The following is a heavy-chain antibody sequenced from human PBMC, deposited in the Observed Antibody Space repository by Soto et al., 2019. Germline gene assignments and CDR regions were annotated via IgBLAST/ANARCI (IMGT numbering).Heavy chain of an antibody. CDR2: IYYSGST. CDR3: AVPMVRGVIGDYYYYYGMDV. Sequence: SETLSLTCTVSGGSISSSSYYWGWIRQPPGKGLEWIGSIYYSGSTYYNPSLKSRVTISVDTSKNQFSLKLSSVTAADTAVYYCAVPMVRGVIGDYYYYYGMDVWGQGTTVTVSS. V-gene: IGHV4-39*01. D-gene: IGHD3-10*01. J-gene: IGHJ6*02. CDR1: GGSISSSSYY.